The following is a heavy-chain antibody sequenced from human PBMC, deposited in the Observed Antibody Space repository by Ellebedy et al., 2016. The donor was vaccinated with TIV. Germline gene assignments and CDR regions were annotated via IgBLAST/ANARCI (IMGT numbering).Heavy chain of an antibody. CDR3: ALTWNDSPVGGMDV. Sequence: GESLKTSCAASGVTFSSYSLNCVRQAPGKGLEWVSYFSSRSSTIYYADSVKGRFTICRDNAKNSLYLQTNSLRDEDTAVYYCALTWNDSPVGGMDVWGQGTTVTVSS. V-gene: IGHV3-48*02. CDR2: FSSRSSTI. J-gene: IGHJ6*02. D-gene: IGHD1-1*01. CDR1: GVTFSSYS.